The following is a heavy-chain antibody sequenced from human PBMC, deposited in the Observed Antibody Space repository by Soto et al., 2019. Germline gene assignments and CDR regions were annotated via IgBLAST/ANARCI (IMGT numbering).Heavy chain of an antibody. D-gene: IGHD3-22*01. CDR2: IKSKTDGETT. V-gene: IGHV3-15*07. J-gene: IGHJ3*01. CDR1: GFTFSNAW. Sequence: GGSLRLSCAASGFTFSNAWMNWVRQAPGKGLEWVGRIKSKTDGETTDYAAPVKGRFTISRDDSKNTLSLQMNSLETEDTAVYYCARDQLYYNDISGRPLNAFDVWGQGTMVTVSS. CDR3: ARDQLYYNDISGRPLNAFDV.